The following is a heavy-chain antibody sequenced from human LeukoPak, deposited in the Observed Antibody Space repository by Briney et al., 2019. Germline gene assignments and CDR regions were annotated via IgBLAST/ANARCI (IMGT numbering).Heavy chain of an antibody. J-gene: IGHJ5*02. D-gene: IGHD4-23*01. CDR2: INPSGGST. V-gene: IGHV1-46*01. CDR3: ARDNSVEDTAWWFDP. Sequence: GASVKVSCKASGYTFTSYYMHWVRQAPGQGLEWMGIINPSGGSTSYAQKSQGRVTMTRDMSTSTDHMELSSLRSEDTAVYYSARDNSVEDTAWWFDPWGQGTLVTVSS. CDR1: GYTFTSYY.